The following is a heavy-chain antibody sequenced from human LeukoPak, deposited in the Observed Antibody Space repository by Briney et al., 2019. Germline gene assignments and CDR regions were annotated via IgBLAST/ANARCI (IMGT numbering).Heavy chain of an antibody. J-gene: IGHJ4*02. D-gene: IGHD2-2*01. CDR3: ARVIYQLVFDY. CDR2: I. V-gene: IGHV3-53*04. Sequence: GGSLRLSCAASGFTFSSYAMSWVRQAPGRGLEWVSVIKGRFTISRHNSNNTLYLQMNSLRPEDTAVYYCARVIYQLVFDYWGQGTLVSVSS. CDR1: GFTFSSYA.